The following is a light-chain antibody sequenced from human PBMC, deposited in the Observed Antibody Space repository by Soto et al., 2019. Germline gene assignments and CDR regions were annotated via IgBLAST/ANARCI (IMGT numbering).Light chain of an antibody. CDR3: SSYTSNSTLV. J-gene: IGLJ2*01. CDR1: SSDVGGYNY. CDR2: EVS. Sequence: QSALTQPASVSGSPGQSITISCTGTSSDVGGYNYVSWYQQHPGKAPKLIIYEVSNRPSGVSHRFSGSKSGNTASLTISGLQAEDEADYYCSSYTSNSTLVFGGGTTLTVL. V-gene: IGLV2-14*01.